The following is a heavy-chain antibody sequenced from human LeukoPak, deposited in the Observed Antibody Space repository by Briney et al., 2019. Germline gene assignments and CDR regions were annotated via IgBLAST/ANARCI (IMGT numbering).Heavy chain of an antibody. D-gene: IGHD3-22*01. CDR1: GGTFSSYA. Sequence: ASVKVSCKASGGTFSSYAISWVRQAPGQGLEWMGRIIPILGIANYAQKFQGRVTITADKSTSTAYMELSSLRSEDTAVYYCARVLRYYDSSGYLSYYFDYWGQGTLVTVSS. J-gene: IGHJ4*02. CDR3: ARVLRYYDSSGYLSYYFDY. V-gene: IGHV1-69*04. CDR2: IIPILGIA.